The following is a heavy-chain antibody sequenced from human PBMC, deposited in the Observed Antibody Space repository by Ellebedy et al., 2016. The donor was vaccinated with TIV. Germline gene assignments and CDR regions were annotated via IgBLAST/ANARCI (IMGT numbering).Heavy chain of an antibody. CDR2: ISGSGGST. CDR3: AKSAWLGFSRGIAARPGDY. V-gene: IGHV3-23*01. CDR1: GFTFSSYA. D-gene: IGHD6-6*01. Sequence: GGSLRLSXAASGFTFSSYAMSWVRQAPGKGLEWVSAISGSGGSTYYADSVKGRFTISRDNSKNTLYLQMNSLRAEDTAVYYCAKSAWLGFSRGIAARPGDYWGQGTLVTVSS. J-gene: IGHJ4*02.